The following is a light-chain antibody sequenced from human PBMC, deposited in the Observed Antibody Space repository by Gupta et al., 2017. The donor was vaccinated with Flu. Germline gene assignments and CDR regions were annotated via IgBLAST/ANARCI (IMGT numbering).Light chain of an antibody. CDR3: QQYNSYEYS. CDR1: QSISSW. V-gene: IGKV1-5*03. J-gene: IGKJ2*03. CDR2: KAS. Sequence: DIQMTQSPSTPSASVGDRVTITCRASQSISSWLAWYQQKPGKAPKLLIYKASSLESGVPSRFSGSGSGTEFTLTISSLQPDDFATYYCQQYNSYEYSFGQGTKLEIK.